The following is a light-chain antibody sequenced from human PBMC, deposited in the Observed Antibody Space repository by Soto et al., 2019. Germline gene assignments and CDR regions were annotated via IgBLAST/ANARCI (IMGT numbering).Light chain of an antibody. V-gene: IGLV2-14*01. CDR3: SSYRGGSAPYV. CDR2: EVS. Sequence: QSVLTQPASVSGSPGQSITISCTGTTSDIGAYKYVSWYQQHPGKAPKLMIYEVSNRPSGVSNRFSGSKSDNTASLTISGLQAEDEADYYCSSYRGGSAPYVFGTGTKVTVL. J-gene: IGLJ1*01. CDR1: TSDIGAYKY.